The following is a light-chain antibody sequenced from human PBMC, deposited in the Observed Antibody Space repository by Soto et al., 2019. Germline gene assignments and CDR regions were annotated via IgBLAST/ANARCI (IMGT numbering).Light chain of an antibody. V-gene: IGKV3-20*01. Sequence: EIVLTQSPGTLSLSPGERATLSCRASQSVSSTYLAWSQQKPGHAPRLLIYGASSRATGLADRFSGSGSGTDFTLTISRLEPEDFAVYDCQHYGSLGLTFCGGTKVEIK. CDR2: GAS. J-gene: IGKJ4*01. CDR1: QSVSSTY. CDR3: QHYGSLGLT.